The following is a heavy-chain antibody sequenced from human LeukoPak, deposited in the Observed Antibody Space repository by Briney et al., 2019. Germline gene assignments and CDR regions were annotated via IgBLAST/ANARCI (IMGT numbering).Heavy chain of an antibody. Sequence: SQTLSLTCAVSGDSVSSSSAVWNWIRQSPSRGLEWLGRTYYRPKWHNEYAESVKSRISITSDTSKNQFSLKLSSVTAADTAVYYCARRDGWSRNFDYWGQGTLVTVS. CDR2: TYYRPKWHN. CDR3: ARRDGWSRNFDY. CDR1: GDSVSSSSAV. D-gene: IGHD6-19*01. V-gene: IGHV6-1*01. J-gene: IGHJ4*02.